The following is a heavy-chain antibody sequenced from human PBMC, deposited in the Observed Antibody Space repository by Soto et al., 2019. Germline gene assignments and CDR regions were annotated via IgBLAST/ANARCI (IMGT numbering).Heavy chain of an antibody. V-gene: IGHV1-2*04. J-gene: IGHJ6*02. CDR3: ARGGVLYYYDSSGSWDYYYGMDV. CDR2: INPNSGGT. Sequence: ASVKVSCKASGYTFTSYGISWVRQAPGQGLEWMGWINPNSGGTNYAQKFQGWVTMTRDTSISTAYMELSRLRSDDTAVYYCARGGVLYYYDSSGSWDYYYGMDVWGQGTTVTVS. CDR1: GYTFTSYG. D-gene: IGHD3-22*01.